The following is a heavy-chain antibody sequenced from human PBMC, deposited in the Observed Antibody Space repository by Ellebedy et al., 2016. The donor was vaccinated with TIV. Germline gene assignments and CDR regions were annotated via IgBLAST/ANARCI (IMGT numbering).Heavy chain of an antibody. J-gene: IGHJ3*02. CDR1: GFTFSSYA. CDR3: AKSRSGYDYPDAFDI. Sequence: GESLKISXAASGFTFSSYAMSWVRQAPGKGLEWVSAISGSGGSTYYADSVKGRFTISRDNSKNTLYLQMNSLRAEDTAVYYCAKSRSGYDYPDAFDIWGQGTMVTVSS. CDR2: ISGSGGST. V-gene: IGHV3-23*01. D-gene: IGHD5-12*01.